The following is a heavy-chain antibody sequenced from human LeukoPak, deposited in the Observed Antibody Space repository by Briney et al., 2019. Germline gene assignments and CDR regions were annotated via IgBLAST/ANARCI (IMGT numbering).Heavy chain of an antibody. Sequence: ASVKVSCKASGYTLTGYYMHWVRQAPGQGLEWMGWINPNSGGTNYAQKFQGRVTMTRDTSISTAYMELSRLRSDDTAVYYCARDGGIAVAGTSDWFDPWGQGTLVTVSS. CDR3: ARDGGIAVAGTSDWFDP. J-gene: IGHJ5*02. CDR1: GYTLTGYY. CDR2: INPNSGGT. V-gene: IGHV1-2*02. D-gene: IGHD6-19*01.